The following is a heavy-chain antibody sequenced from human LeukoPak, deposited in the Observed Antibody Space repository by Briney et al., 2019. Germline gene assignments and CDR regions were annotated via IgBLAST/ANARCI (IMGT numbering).Heavy chain of an antibody. CDR1: GGSISSGGYY. CDR3: AISSGWHYFDY. D-gene: IGHD6-19*01. Sequence: PSQTLSLTCTVSGGSISSGGYYWSWIRQHPGKGLEWIGHIYYSGSTYYNPSLKSRVTISVDTSKDQFSLKLSSVTAADTAVYYCAISSGWHYFDYWGQGTLVTVSS. CDR2: IYYSGST. J-gene: IGHJ4*02. V-gene: IGHV4-31*03.